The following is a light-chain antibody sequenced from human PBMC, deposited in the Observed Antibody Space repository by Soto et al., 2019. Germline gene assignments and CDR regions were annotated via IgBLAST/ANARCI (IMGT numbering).Light chain of an antibody. J-gene: IGLJ3*02. CDR2: EVS. CDR1: SSDVGGYNY. CDR3: SSYTSGSTWV. Sequence: QSVLTQPASVSGSPGQSITISCTGTSSDVGGYNYVSWYQQHPGKAPKLMIYEVSNRPSGVSNRFSGSKSGNTASLTISGLQAEDEADYYCSSYTSGSTWVFGGGTKLTL. V-gene: IGLV2-14*01.